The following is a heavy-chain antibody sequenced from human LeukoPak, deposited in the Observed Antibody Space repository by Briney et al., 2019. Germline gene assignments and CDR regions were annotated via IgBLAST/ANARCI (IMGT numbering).Heavy chain of an antibody. CDR2: IKQDGSEK. Sequence: GRSLRLSCAASRFTFSSYWMSWVSQAPGKGMEWVANIKQDGSEKYYVDSVKGRFTISRDNAKNSLYRQMDSLKAEDTAVCHGARDIGATAAGFGELLSYWGQGNLVTVSS. J-gene: IGHJ4*02. CDR3: ARDIGATAAGFGELLSY. V-gene: IGHV3-7*03. CDR1: RFTFSSYW. D-gene: IGHD3-10*01.